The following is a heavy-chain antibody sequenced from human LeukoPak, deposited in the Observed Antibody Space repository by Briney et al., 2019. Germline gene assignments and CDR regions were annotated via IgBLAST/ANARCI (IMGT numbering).Heavy chain of an antibody. Sequence: PGGSLRLSCAASGFTFSSYWMHWVRQAPGKGLVWVSRINSGGSSTSYADSVKGRFTISRDNAKNTLYLQMNSLRAEDTAVYYCAREAYDYGDYFPDYWGQGTLVTVSS. J-gene: IGHJ4*02. CDR3: AREAYDYGDYFPDY. CDR2: INSGGSST. V-gene: IGHV3-74*01. D-gene: IGHD4-17*01. CDR1: GFTFSSYW.